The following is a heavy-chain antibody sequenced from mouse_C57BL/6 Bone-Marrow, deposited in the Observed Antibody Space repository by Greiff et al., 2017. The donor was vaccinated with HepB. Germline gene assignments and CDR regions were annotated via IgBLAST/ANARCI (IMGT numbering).Heavy chain of an antibody. D-gene: IGHD3-3*01. CDR2: IDPETGGT. J-gene: IGHJ1*03. V-gene: IGHV1-15*01. CDR3: TRVLRGYFDV. CDR1: GYTFTDYE. Sequence: QVQLQQSGAELVRPGASVTLSCKASGYTFTDYEMHWVKQTPVHGLEWIGAIDPETGGTAYNQKFKGKAILTADKSSSTAYMELRSLTSEDSAVYYCTRVLRGYFDVWGTGTTVTVSS.